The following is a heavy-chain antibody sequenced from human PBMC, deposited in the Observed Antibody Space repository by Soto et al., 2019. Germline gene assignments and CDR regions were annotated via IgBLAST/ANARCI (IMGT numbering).Heavy chain of an antibody. Sequence: GGSLRLSCAASGFTFSDYAISWVRQASGKGLEWVSGIGGSGDSTYYADSVTGRFTISRDRSKNILYLQMNSLRAEDTALYYCVRDKVGVDVYYFDYWGLGTLVTVSS. CDR2: IGGSGDST. J-gene: IGHJ4*02. CDR3: VRDKVGVDVYYFDY. CDR1: GFTFSDYA. V-gene: IGHV3-23*01. D-gene: IGHD5-12*01.